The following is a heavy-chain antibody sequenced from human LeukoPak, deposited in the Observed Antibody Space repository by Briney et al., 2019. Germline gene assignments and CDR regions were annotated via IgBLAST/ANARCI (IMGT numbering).Heavy chain of an antibody. J-gene: IGHJ4*02. CDR3: AKAELGVDTFFDY. V-gene: IGHV3-9*01. CDR1: GFTFDDYA. D-gene: IGHD3-3*01. CDR2: ISWNSGSI. Sequence: PGRSLRLSCAASGFTFDDYAMHWVRQAPGKGLEWVSGISWNSGSIGYADSVKGRFTISRDNAKNSLYLQMNSLRAEDTAFYYCAKAELGVDTFFDYWGQGTLVTVSS.